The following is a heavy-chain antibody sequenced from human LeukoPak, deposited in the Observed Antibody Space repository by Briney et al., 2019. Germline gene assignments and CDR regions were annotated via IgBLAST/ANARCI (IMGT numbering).Heavy chain of an antibody. CDR3: AKVPNYGDYVYYFDY. Sequence: GGSLRLSCAASGFTFSSYSMNWVRQAPGKGLEWVSYISSSSSTTYYADSVKGRFTISRDNSKNTLYLQMNSLRAEDTAVYYCAKVPNYGDYVYYFDYWGQGTLVTVSS. D-gene: IGHD4-17*01. V-gene: IGHV3-48*01. CDR1: GFTFSSYS. CDR2: ISSSSSTT. J-gene: IGHJ4*02.